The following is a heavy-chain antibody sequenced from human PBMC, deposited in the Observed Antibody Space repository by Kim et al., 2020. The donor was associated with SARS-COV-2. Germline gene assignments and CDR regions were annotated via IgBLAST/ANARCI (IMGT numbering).Heavy chain of an antibody. D-gene: IGHD2-15*01. V-gene: IGHV3-30*18. CDR2: IALDGTVQ. J-gene: IGHJ4*02. CDR1: GFSFSRYG. Sequence: GESLRLSCEGSGFSFSRYGMQWVRQAPGKGLDWVGVIALDGTVQYYGNSVKERFTISRDNSRNTVSLQMNSLMPEDTAVYYCAKENDWWVNLQCDFWGRG. CDR3: AKENDWWVNLQCDF.